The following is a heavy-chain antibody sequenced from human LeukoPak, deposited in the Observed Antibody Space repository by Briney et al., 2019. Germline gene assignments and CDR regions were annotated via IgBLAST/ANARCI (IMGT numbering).Heavy chain of an antibody. Sequence: GGSLRLSCAASGFTFSSYSMNWVRQAPGKGLEWVSSISSSSSYIYYADSVKGRFTISRDNAKNSLYLQMNSLRAEDTAVYYYARSGAAAYYGTDVWGQGTTVTVSS. CDR1: GFTFSSYS. CDR3: ARSGAAAYYGTDV. V-gene: IGHV3-21*01. D-gene: IGHD6-13*01. J-gene: IGHJ6*02. CDR2: ISSSSSYI.